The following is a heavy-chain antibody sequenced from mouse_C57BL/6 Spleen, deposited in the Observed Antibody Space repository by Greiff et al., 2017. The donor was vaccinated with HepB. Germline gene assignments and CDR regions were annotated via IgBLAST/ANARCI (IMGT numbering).Heavy chain of an antibody. CDR3: ARRVYYGYYAMDY. CDR2: IYPGSGST. J-gene: IGHJ4*01. CDR1: GYTFTSYW. V-gene: IGHV1-55*01. D-gene: IGHD2-1*01. Sequence: QVQLKQPGAELVKPGASVKMSCKASGYTFTSYWITWVKQRPGQGLEWIGDIYPGSGSTNYNEKFKSKATLTVDTSSSTAYMQLSSLTSEDSAVYYCARRVYYGYYAMDYWGQGTSVTVSS.